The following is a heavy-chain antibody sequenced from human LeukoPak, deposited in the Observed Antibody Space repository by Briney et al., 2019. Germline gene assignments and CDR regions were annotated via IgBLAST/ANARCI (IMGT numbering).Heavy chain of an antibody. CDR2: ISSSSSYI. CDR3: ARSVEQEATTFDP. CDR1: GFTFSSYS. Sequence: GGSLRLSCAASGFTFSSYSMNWVRQAPGKGLEWVSSISSSSSYIYYADSVKGRFTISRDNAKNSLYLQMNSLRAEDTAVYYCARSVEQEATTFDPWGQGTLVTVSS. D-gene: IGHD4-11*01. J-gene: IGHJ5*02. V-gene: IGHV3-21*01.